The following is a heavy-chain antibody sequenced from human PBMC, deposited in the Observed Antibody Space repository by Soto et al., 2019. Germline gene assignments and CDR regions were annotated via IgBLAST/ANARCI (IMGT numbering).Heavy chain of an antibody. V-gene: IGHV4-59*01. Sequence: SETLSLTCTVSGGSISPFYWSWVRQPPGKGLEWIGYLYYSGNTNYNPSLKSRVTISVDASKNQVPLRLTSVTAADTAVYYCARVGGVAARTFDYWGQGTVVTVSS. CDR2: LYYSGNT. D-gene: IGHD2-15*01. CDR1: GGSISPFY. CDR3: ARVGGVAARTFDY. J-gene: IGHJ4*02.